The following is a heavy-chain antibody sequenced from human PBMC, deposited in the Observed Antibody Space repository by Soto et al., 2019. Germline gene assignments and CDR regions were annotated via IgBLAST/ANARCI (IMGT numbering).Heavy chain of an antibody. CDR1: GDNFNTYA. Sequence: QVQLVQSGVEVKKPGSSVRVSCKAAGDNFNTYAISWVRQAPGQGLEWMGGIIPIFGKPDYAQRYPGRVAISADESTSTAYLELSSLKPEDTDVYYCARSPGITGTRANLYAMDVWGQGTTVSVSS. J-gene: IGHJ6*02. V-gene: IGHV1-69*01. D-gene: IGHD1-20*01. CDR2: IIPIFGKP. CDR3: ARSPGITGTRANLYAMDV.